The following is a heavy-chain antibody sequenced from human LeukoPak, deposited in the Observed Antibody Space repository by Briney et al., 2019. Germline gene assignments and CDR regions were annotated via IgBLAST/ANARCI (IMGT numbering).Heavy chain of an antibody. J-gene: IGHJ2*01. D-gene: IGHD6-19*01. Sequence: SETLSLTCTVSGGSISSYYWSWFRQPPGKGLEWIGYIYYSGSTNYNPSLKSRVTISVDTSKNQFSLKLSSVTAADTAVYYCARGRDSSGWDHWYFDLWGRGTLVTVSS. CDR3: ARGRDSSGWDHWYFDL. V-gene: IGHV4-59*01. CDR1: GGSISSYY. CDR2: IYYSGST.